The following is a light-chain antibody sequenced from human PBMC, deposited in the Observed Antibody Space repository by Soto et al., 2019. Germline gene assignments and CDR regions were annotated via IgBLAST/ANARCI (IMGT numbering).Light chain of an antibody. CDR1: SSNIGNNY. CDR2: DNN. Sequence: QSVLTQPPSVSAAPGQKVTISCSGSSSNIGNNYVSWYQHLPGTAPKLLIYDNNKRPSGIPDRFSGSKSGTSATLGITGLQTGDEADYYCSTYAGSNNHVIFGGGTKLTVL. CDR3: STYAGSNNHVI. V-gene: IGLV1-51*01. J-gene: IGLJ2*01.